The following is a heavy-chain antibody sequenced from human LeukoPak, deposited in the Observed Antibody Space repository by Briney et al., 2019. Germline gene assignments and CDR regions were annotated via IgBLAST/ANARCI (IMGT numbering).Heavy chain of an antibody. CDR3: ARGGGLDV. Sequence: GGSLRLSCAASGFTFNNGPMSWVRQAPGKGLEWVASINHNGNVNYYVDSVKGRFTISRDNAKNSLYLQMSNLRAEDTAVYSCARGGGLDVWGQGATVTVSS. CDR2: INHNGNVN. J-gene: IGHJ6*02. V-gene: IGHV3-7*03. D-gene: IGHD3-16*01. CDR1: GFTFNNGP.